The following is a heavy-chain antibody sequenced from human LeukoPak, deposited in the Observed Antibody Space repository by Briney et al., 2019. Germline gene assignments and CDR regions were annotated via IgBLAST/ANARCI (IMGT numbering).Heavy chain of an antibody. J-gene: IGHJ4*02. V-gene: IGHV1-24*01. CDR2: FDPEDGET. D-gene: IGHD1-26*01. CDR3: ATAFSGSYEGY. Sequence: WMGGFDPEDGETIYAQKFQGRVTMTEDTSTDTAYMELSSLRSEDTAVYYCATAFSGSYEGYWGQGTLVTVSS.